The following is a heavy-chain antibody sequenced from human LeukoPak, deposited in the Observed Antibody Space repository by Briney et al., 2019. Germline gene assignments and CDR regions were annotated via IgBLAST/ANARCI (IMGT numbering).Heavy chain of an antibody. CDR2: IYYSGST. CDR1: GGSISSSSYY. CDR3: ARDENGYVWGSFRA. J-gene: IGHJ5*02. Sequence: SETLSLTCTVSGGSISSSSYYWGWIRQPPGKGLEWIGNIYYSGSTYYNPSLESRVTMSLDTSKNQFSLKLSSVTAADTAVYYCARDENGYVWGSFRAWGQGTLVTVSS. V-gene: IGHV4-39*07. D-gene: IGHD3-16*02.